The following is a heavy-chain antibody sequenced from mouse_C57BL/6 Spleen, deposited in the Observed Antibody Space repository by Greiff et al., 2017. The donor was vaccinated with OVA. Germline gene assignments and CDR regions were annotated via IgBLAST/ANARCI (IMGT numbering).Heavy chain of an antibody. V-gene: IGHV1-76*01. CDR3: ARGDGYYVPAWFAY. J-gene: IGHJ3*01. CDR2: IYPGSGNT. D-gene: IGHD2-3*01. CDR1: GYTFTDYY. Sequence: GQLQQSGAELVRPGASVKLSCKASGYTFTDYYINWVKQRPGQGLEWIARIYPGSGNTSYNEKFKGKATLTAEKSSSTAYMQLSSLTSEDSAVYFCARGDGYYVPAWFAYWGQGTLVTVSA.